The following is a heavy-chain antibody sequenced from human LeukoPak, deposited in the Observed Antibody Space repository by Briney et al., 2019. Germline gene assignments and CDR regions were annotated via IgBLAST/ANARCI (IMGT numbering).Heavy chain of an antibody. CDR1: GFTFSRDW. Sequence: GGSLRLSCAASGFTFSRDWMHWVRQAPGKGLVWVARINSDGSTTSDADSVKGRFTISRDNAKNTLYQQMNSLRAEDTAVYYCAKARFSGMGGILSWGQGTMVTVSS. D-gene: IGHD3-3*01. J-gene: IGHJ3*01. CDR3: AKARFSGMGGILS. CDR2: INSDGSTT. V-gene: IGHV3-74*01.